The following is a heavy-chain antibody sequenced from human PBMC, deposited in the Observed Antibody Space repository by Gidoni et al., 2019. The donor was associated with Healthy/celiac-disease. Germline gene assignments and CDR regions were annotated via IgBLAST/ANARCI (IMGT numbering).Heavy chain of an antibody. V-gene: IGHV4-31*03. Sequence: QVQLQASGPGLVKPSQTLSLTCTVSGGSISSGGYYWSWIRPHPGKGLEWIGYIYYSGSTYYNPSLKSRVTISVDTSKNQFSLKLSSVTAADTAVYYCARERNTGDVDGMDVWGQGTTVTVSS. CDR1: GGSISSGGYY. CDR3: ARERNTGDVDGMDV. J-gene: IGHJ6*02. CDR2: IYYSGST. D-gene: IGHD3-16*01.